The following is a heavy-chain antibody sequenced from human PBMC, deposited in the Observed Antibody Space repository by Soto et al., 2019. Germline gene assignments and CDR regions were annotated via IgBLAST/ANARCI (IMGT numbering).Heavy chain of an antibody. V-gene: IGHV4-30-4*01. CDR1: GGSISSVYYY. J-gene: IGHJ4*02. CDR2: IYDSGST. D-gene: IGHD7-27*01. Sequence: QVQLQESGPGLVEPSQTLSLTCTVSGGSISSVYYYWSWIRQPPGKGLEWMGHIYDSGSTSCNPSVESRAGRSVDTSKDQFSLKLTSVTHADTAVYYCSRGPAGDKVHYWGQGTLVTVSS. CDR3: SRGPAGDKVHY.